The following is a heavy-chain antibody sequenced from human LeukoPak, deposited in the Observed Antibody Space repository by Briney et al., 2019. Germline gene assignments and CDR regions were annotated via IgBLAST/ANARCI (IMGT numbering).Heavy chain of an antibody. D-gene: IGHD6-6*01. J-gene: IGHJ5*02. CDR3: ARDRADSSSSNNWFDP. CDR1: GGTFSSYA. Sequence: SVKVSCKASGGTFSSYAISWVRQAPGQGLEWMGGIIPIFGTANYAQKFQGRVTITADESTSTAYMELSSLRSEDTAVYYCARDRADSSSSNNWFDPWGQGTLVTVSP. V-gene: IGHV1-69*13. CDR2: IIPIFGTA.